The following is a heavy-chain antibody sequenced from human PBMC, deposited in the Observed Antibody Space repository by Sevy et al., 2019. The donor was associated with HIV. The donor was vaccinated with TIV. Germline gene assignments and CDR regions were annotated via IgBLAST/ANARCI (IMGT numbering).Heavy chain of an antibody. Sequence: GGSLRLSCAASGFTFSSYWTSWVRQAPGKGLEWVATMKQDGSEKYYVDSVKGRFTISRDNAKHSLYLQMNSLRAEDTAVYYCVREGLGGFSYSLDCWGQGTLVTVSS. CDR3: VREGLGGFSYSLDC. D-gene: IGHD5-18*01. V-gene: IGHV3-7*01. CDR1: GFTFSSYW. J-gene: IGHJ4*02. CDR2: MKQDGSEK.